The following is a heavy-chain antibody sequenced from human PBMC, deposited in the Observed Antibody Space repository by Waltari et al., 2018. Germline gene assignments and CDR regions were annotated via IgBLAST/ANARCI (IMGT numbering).Heavy chain of an antibody. Sequence: QVQLIQSGAEVKMPGASVKVSCKVSGDTLTELSIHWVRQAPGKGLEWMGGFDLEDKSILSQKFQGRVIMTEDTSTDTAYMELSNLRPDDTAVYYCATDYGGRNWFFDLWGRGTLVTVSS. CDR1: GDTLTELS. V-gene: IGHV1-24*01. D-gene: IGHD2-15*01. J-gene: IGHJ2*01. CDR3: ATDYGGRNWFFDL. CDR2: FDLEDKS.